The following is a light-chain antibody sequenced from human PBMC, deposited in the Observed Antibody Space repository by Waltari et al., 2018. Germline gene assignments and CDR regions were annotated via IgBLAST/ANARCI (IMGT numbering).Light chain of an antibody. CDR3: QQYGSSIMYT. V-gene: IGKV3-20*01. CDR2: GAS. CDR1: QSLTKRY. Sequence: EVVLTQSPDTLSLSPGERATLSCRASQSLTKRYLAWYQQKPDQAPRLLIYGASSRAAGIPYRFSGSGSGTDFTLTISRLEPEDFAVYYCQQYGSSIMYTFGQGTKLEIK. J-gene: IGKJ2*01.